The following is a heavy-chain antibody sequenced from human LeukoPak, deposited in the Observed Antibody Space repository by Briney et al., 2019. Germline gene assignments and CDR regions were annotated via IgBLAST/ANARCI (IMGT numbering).Heavy chain of an antibody. CDR2: ISSSAGST. D-gene: IGHD3-3*01. Sequence: PGGSLRLSCEASGFTFSTSGMNWVRQTPEKGLEWVASISSSAGSTYYADSVKGRFTVSRDNFKNTLYLQMDSLRVEDTAAYYCAKDLRTVESYGFLDYWGQGTLVTVSS. J-gene: IGHJ4*02. CDR3: AKDLRTVESYGFLDY. V-gene: IGHV3-23*01. CDR1: GFTFSTSG.